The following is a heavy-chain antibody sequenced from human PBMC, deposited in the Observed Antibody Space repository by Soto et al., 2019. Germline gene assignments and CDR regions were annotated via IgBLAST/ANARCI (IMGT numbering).Heavy chain of an antibody. V-gene: IGHV3-9*01. CDR3: AKDVGGWLQLGGMDV. Sequence: PGGSLRLSCAASGFTFDDYAMHWVRQAPGKGLEWVSGISWNSGSIGYADSVKGRFTISRDNAKNSLYLQMNSLRAEDTALYYCAKDVGGWLQLGGMDVWGQGTTVTVSS. J-gene: IGHJ6*02. D-gene: IGHD5-12*01. CDR2: ISWNSGSI. CDR1: GFTFDDYA.